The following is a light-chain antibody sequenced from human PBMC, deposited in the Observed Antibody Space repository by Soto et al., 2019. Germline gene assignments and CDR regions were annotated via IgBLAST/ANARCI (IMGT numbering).Light chain of an antibody. CDR2: GVS. Sequence: QSVLTQPASVSGSPGQSITISCTGTSSDVGGYNYVSWYQQYPGKAPKLMIFGVSDRLSGVSNRFSGSKSGNTASLTISGLQAEDEADYYCSSYKTSSTVVVFGGGTKLTVL. CDR3: SSYKTSSTVVV. V-gene: IGLV2-14*01. CDR1: SSDVGGYNY. J-gene: IGLJ2*01.